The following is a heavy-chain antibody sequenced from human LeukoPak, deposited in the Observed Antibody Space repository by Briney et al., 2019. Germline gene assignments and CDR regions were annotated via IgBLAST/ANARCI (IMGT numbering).Heavy chain of an antibody. CDR2: ISYDGSNK. V-gene: IGHV3-30*18. CDR1: GFTFSSYG. Sequence: GGSLRLSCAASGFTFSSYGMHWVRQAPGKGLEWVAVISYDGSNKYYADCVKGRFTISRDNSKNTLYLQMNSLRAEDTAVYYCAKDAVGYSSGWYRWYFDYWGQGTLVTVSS. J-gene: IGHJ4*02. D-gene: IGHD6-19*01. CDR3: AKDAVGYSSGWYRWYFDY.